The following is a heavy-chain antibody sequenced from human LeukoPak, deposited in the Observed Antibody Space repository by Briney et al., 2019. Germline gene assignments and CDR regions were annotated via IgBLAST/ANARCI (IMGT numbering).Heavy chain of an antibody. CDR1: GGSISSGSYY. J-gene: IGHJ3*02. V-gene: IGHV4-61*10. CDR3: AREAALQWPTTFDI. D-gene: IGHD6-19*01. Sequence: SETLSLTCTVSGGSISSGSYYWSWIRQPAGKGLEWIGYIYYSGSTNYNPSLKSRVTISVDTSKNQFSLKLSSVTAADTAVYYCAREAALQWPTTFDIWGQGTMVTVSS. CDR2: IYYSGST.